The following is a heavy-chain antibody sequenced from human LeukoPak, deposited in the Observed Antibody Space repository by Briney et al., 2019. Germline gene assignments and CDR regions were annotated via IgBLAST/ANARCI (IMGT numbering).Heavy chain of an antibody. V-gene: IGHV3-9*01. D-gene: IGHD3-3*01. CDR3: AKHTGRPTDAITIEDNAFDV. J-gene: IGHJ3*01. CDR1: GFTFRKYW. CDR2: ISWSSGII. Sequence: GGSLRLSCAASGFTFRKYWMHWVRQAPGKGLEWVSGISWSSGIIDYADSVKGRFTISRDNAKNSLYLQMDSLKAEDTALYYCAKHTGRPTDAITIEDNAFDVWRQRTIVTVSS.